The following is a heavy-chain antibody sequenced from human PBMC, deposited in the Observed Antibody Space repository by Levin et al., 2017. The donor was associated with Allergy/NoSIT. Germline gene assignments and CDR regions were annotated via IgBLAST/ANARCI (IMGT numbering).Heavy chain of an antibody. CDR3: AGLVGGVVTEYYFDY. J-gene: IGHJ4*02. V-gene: IGHV3-48*03. CDR2: ISSSGSTI. D-gene: IGHD4-23*01. CDR1: GFTFSSYE. Sequence: PGGSLRLSCAASGFTFSSYEMNWVRQAPGKGLEWVSYISSSGSTIYYADSVKGRFTISRDNAKNSLYLQMNSLRAEDTAVYYCAGLVGGVVTEYYFDYWGQGTLVTVSS.